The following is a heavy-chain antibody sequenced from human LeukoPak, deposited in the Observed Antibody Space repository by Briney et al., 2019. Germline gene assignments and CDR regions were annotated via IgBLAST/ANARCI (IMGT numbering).Heavy chain of an antibody. CDR2: IYHSGST. CDR3: ARGSTGNWYFDL. V-gene: IGHV4-30-2*01. J-gene: IGHJ2*01. CDR1: GGSISSGGYS. Sequence: SQTLSLTCAVSGGSISSGGYSWSWIRQPPGKGLEWTGYIYHSGSTYYNPSLKSRVTISVDRSKNQFSLKLSSVTAADTAVYYCARGSTGNWYFDLWGRGTLVTVSS. D-gene: IGHD1-14*01.